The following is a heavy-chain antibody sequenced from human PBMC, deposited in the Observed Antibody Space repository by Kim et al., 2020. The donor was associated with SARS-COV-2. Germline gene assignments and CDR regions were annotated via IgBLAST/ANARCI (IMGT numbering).Heavy chain of an antibody. D-gene: IGHD3-10*01. J-gene: IGHJ4*02. CDR3: AKDIYADHYGSGRYFGSGLVS. Sequence: GGSLRLSCAASGFTFSSYAMSWVRQAPGKGLEWVSVIYSGGSSTYYADSVKGRFTISRDNSKNTLYLQMNSLRAEDTAVYYCAKDIYADHYGSGRYFGSGLVSWGQGTLVTVSS. CDR2: IYSGGSST. V-gene: IGHV3-23*03. CDR1: GFTFSSYA.